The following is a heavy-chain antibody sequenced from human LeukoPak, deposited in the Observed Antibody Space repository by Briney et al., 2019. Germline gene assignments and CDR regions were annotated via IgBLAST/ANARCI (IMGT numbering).Heavy chain of an antibody. D-gene: IGHD2-2*01. J-gene: IGHJ3*02. CDR2: ISVYNGNT. V-gene: IGHV1-18*01. CDR1: GYTFTNFG. CDR3: ARGGYCSSTSCYGPVHTFDI. Sequence: GASVKVSCKASGYTFTNFGINWVRQAPGQGLEWMGWISVYNGNTNYAQKFQGRVTMTTDTSTSTAYMGLRSLRSDDTAVYYCARGGYCSSTSCYGPVHTFDIWGQGTMVTVSS.